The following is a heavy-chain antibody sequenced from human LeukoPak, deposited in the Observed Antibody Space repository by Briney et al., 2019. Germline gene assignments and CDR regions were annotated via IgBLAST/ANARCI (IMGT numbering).Heavy chain of an antibody. CDR3: ARYCSGCRCYSGLDP. Sequence: QPGGSLRLSCAASGFTFSSYAMTGVRQAPGKGLEWVSAITDSTYFADSVKGRFPISRDSSKNTVYLQMNSLRAEDTAVYYCARYCSGCRCYSGLDPWGQGALVTVSS. CDR2: ITDST. V-gene: IGHV3-23*01. CDR1: GFTFSSYA. J-gene: IGHJ5*02. D-gene: IGHD2-15*01.